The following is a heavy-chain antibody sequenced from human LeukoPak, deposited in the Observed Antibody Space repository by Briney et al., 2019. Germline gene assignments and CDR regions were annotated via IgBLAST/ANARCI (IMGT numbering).Heavy chain of an antibody. CDR3: ARDLGRFLNQEYYFDY. J-gene: IGHJ4*02. CDR1: GFTFSSYS. D-gene: IGHD3-3*01. Sequence: GGSLRLSCAASGFTFSSYSMNWVRQAPGKGLEWVAVISYEGSNKYYADSVKGRFTISRDNAKNSLYLQMNSPRAEDTAVYYCARDLGRFLNQEYYFDYWGQGTLVTVSS. CDR2: ISYEGSNK. V-gene: IGHV3-30*03.